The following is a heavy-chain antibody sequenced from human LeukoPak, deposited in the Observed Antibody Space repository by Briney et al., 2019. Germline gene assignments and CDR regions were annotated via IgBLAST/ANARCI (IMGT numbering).Heavy chain of an antibody. D-gene: IGHD3-22*01. V-gene: IGHV4-59*08. CDR2: IYYTGST. CDR1: GGSTSSYY. J-gene: IGHJ4*02. Sequence: PSETLSLTCTVSGGSTSSYYWSWIRQPPGKGLEWIGYIYYTGSTNYSPSLKSRVTISVDTSKNQFSLKLSSVTAADTAVYYCARRDSFYDSSGLDYWGQGTLVTVSS. CDR3: ARRDSFYDSSGLDY.